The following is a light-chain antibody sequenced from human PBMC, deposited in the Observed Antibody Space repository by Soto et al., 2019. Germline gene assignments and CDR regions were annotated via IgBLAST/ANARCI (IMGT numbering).Light chain of an antibody. V-gene: IGKV3-11*01. CDR3: QQRSNWPRT. Sequence: EVVLTQSPATLSVSPGERATLSCRASQSVSKYLGWYQQKPGQAPRLLIYDASNRATGIPPRFSGSGSGTDFTLTISSLEPGDVAIYYCQQRSNWPRTFGQGTKVEI. CDR2: DAS. CDR1: QSVSKY. J-gene: IGKJ1*01.